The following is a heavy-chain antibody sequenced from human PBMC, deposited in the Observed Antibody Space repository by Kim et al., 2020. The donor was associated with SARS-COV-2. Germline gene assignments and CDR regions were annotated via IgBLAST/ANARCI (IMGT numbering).Heavy chain of an antibody. Sequence: SETLSLTCTVSGGSISSSSYYWGWIRQPPGKGLEWIGNIYYSGSTYYNPSLKSRVTISVDTSKNQFSLKLSSVTAADTAVYYCARHPYGGKMRYWGQGILGTVSS. CDR2: IYYSGST. V-gene: IGHV4-39*01. CDR3: ARHPYGGKMRY. D-gene: IGHD4-17*01. J-gene: IGHJ4*02. CDR1: GGSISSSSYY.